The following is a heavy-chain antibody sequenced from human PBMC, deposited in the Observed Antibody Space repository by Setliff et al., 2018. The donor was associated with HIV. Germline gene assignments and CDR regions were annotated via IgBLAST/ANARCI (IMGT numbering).Heavy chain of an antibody. CDR3: ARDRNLVVVISTFDC. V-gene: IGHV3-11*05. Sequence: GGSLRLSCVGSGFTFNDYHISWIRQAPGKGLEWISYIGSLGDKEYADSVKGRFTFSRDNARKSVYLQIDSLRAEDTAVYYCARDRNLVVVISTFDCWGQGTLVTVSS. D-gene: IGHD3-22*01. J-gene: IGHJ4*02. CDR2: IGSLGDK. CDR1: GFTFNDYH.